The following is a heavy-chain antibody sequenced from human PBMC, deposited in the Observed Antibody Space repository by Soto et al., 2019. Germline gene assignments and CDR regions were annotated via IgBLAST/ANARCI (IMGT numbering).Heavy chain of an antibody. CDR1: GYTFTSYG. Sequence: GASVKVSCKASGYTFTSYGISWVRQAPGQGLEWMGWISAYNGNTNYAQKLQGRVTMTTDTSTSTAYMELRSLRSADTAVYYCAIDQNSSSNYYYYVMDVCGQATTVTVTS. CDR3: AIDQNSSSNYYYYVMDV. J-gene: IGHJ6*02. CDR2: ISAYNGNT. D-gene: IGHD6-6*01. V-gene: IGHV1-18*01.